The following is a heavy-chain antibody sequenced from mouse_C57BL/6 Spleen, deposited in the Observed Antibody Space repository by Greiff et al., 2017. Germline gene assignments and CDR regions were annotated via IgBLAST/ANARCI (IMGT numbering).Heavy chain of an antibody. J-gene: IGHJ2*01. CDR1: GYTFTSYW. V-gene: IGHV1-55*01. CDR3: ARSYDGSRYY. D-gene: IGHD1-1*01. Sequence: QVQLQQPGAELVKPGASVKMSCKASGYTFTSYWITWVKQRPGQGLEWIGDIYPGSGSTNYNEKFKRKATLTVDTSSRTAYMQLSSLTSEDSAVYYCARSYDGSRYYWGQGTTLTVSS. CDR2: IYPGSGST.